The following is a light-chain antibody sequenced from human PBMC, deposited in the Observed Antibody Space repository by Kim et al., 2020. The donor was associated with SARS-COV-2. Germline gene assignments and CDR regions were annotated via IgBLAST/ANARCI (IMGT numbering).Light chain of an antibody. CDR3: QQSYTTPCT. CDR2: TAS. Sequence: DIQVTQSPSFLSASVGDSVTITCRASQDIERHLNWYQQKPGKAPKLVIYTASSSHSGVPSRFSGSGSGTDFTLTISSLQPKDFAIYYCQQSYTTPCTFGQGTKVDIK. V-gene: IGKV1-39*01. J-gene: IGKJ2*02. CDR1: QDIERH.